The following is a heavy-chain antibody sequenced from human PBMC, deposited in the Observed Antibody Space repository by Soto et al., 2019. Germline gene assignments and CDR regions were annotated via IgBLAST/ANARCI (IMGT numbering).Heavy chain of an antibody. D-gene: IGHD3-9*01. CDR1: GFTFSSYA. J-gene: IGHJ3*02. CDR2: ISGSGGST. CDR3: SNDRVVTGYEYDAFDI. V-gene: IGHV3-23*01. Sequence: GGSLRLSCAASGFTFSSYAMSWVRQAPGKGLEWVSAISGSGGSTYYADSVKGRFTISRDNSKNTLYLQMNSLKAEDTAEYYDSNDRVVTGYEYDAFDIWGQGTMVTVSS.